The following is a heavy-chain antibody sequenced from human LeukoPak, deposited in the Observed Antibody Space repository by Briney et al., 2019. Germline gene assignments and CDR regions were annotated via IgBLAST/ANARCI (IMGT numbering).Heavy chain of an antibody. V-gene: IGHV3-48*04. J-gene: IGHJ4*02. Sequence: PGGSLRLSCAASGFTFSTYSMNWVRQAPGKGLEWVSYISYSSSAIYYADSVKGRFTISRDNAKNSLYLQMNSLRAEDTAVYYCARKRIRGLDYWGQGTLVTVPS. CDR2: ISYSSSAI. CDR3: ARKRIRGLDY. D-gene: IGHD3-10*01. CDR1: GFTFSTYS.